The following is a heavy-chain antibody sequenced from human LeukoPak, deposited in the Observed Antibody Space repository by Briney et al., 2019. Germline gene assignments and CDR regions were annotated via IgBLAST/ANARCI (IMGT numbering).Heavy chain of an antibody. CDR1: GFTFSSYA. CDR3: ARDLLGYYDFWSGYYRGFDY. Sequence: GGSLRLSCAASGFTFSSYAMHWVRQAPGKGLEWVAVISYDGSNKYYADSVKGRFTISRDNSKNTLYLQMNSLRAEDTAVYYCARDLLGYYDFWSGYYRGFDYWGQGTLVTVSS. J-gene: IGHJ4*02. CDR2: ISYDGSNK. V-gene: IGHV3-30-3*01. D-gene: IGHD3-3*01.